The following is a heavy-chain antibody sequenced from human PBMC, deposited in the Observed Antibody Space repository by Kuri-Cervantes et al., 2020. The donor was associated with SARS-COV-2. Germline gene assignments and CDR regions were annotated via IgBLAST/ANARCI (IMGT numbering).Heavy chain of an antibody. Sequence: GESLKISCAASGFTFSSYAMHWVRQAPGKGLEWVAVISHDGSNKYYADSVKGRFTISRDNAKNSLYLQMNSLRAEDTAVYYCARAGKGGYSYYYYMDVWGKGTTVTVSS. V-gene: IGHV3-30*04. J-gene: IGHJ6*03. CDR1: GFTFSSYA. CDR3: ARAGKGGYSYYYYMDV. CDR2: ISHDGSNK. D-gene: IGHD3-10*01.